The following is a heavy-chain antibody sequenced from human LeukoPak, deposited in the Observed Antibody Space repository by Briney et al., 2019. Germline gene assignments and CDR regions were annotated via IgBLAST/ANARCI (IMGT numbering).Heavy chain of an antibody. CDR2: IYSGGST. Sequence: GGSLRLSCAASGFTFSSYAMSWVRQAPGKGLEWVSVIYSGGSTYYADSVKGRFTISRDNSKNTLYLQMNSLRAEDTAVYYCARAYCSSTSCLYYYGMDVWGQGTTVTVSS. V-gene: IGHV3-66*01. CDR3: ARAYCSSTSCLYYYGMDV. J-gene: IGHJ6*02. D-gene: IGHD2-2*01. CDR1: GFTFSSYA.